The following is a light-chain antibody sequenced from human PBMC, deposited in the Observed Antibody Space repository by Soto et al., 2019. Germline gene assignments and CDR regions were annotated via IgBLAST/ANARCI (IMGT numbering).Light chain of an antibody. CDR1: QSVRSSY. CDR2: GAS. V-gene: IGKV3-20*01. Sequence: EIVLTQSPGTLSLSPGESATLSCRASQSVRSSYVAWYQQKPGQAPRLLIYGASSRATGIPDRFSGSGSGTDFTLTISRLEPEDFAVYYCQQYGSAPLTFGGGTKVEIK. J-gene: IGKJ4*01. CDR3: QQYGSAPLT.